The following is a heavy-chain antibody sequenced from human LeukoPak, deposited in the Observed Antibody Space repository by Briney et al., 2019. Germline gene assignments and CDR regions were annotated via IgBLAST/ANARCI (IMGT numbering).Heavy chain of an antibody. Sequence: GASVKVSCKASGYTFTSYDINWVRQATGQGLAWMGWMNPNTGNTGYAQKFQGRVTITRNTPISTAYMELSSLRSEDTAVYYCAREGAAAGRYFDYWGQGTLVTVSS. CDR2: MNPNTGNT. J-gene: IGHJ4*02. D-gene: IGHD6-13*01. V-gene: IGHV1-8*03. CDR1: GYTFTSYD. CDR3: AREGAAAGRYFDY.